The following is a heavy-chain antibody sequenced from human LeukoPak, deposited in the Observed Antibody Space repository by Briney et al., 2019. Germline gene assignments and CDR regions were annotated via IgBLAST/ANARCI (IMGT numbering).Heavy chain of an antibody. CDR3: ARAWASYYYGSGTFDY. D-gene: IGHD3-10*01. CDR2: IYYRGST. CDR1: GGSISSGGYY. V-gene: IGHV4-31*03. Sequence: SQTLSLTCTVSGGSISSGGYYWSWIRQHPGKGLEWIAYIYYRGSTYYNPSPKSRCTISLDTSKNQFSLKLSSVTAADTAVYYCARAWASYYYGSGTFDYWGQGTLVTVSS. J-gene: IGHJ4*02.